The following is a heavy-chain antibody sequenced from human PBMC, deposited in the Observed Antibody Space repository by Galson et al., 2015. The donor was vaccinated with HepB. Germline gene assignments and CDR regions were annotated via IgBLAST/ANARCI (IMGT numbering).Heavy chain of an antibody. D-gene: IGHD2-8*02. J-gene: IGHJ4*02. V-gene: IGHV3-48*02. Sequence: SLRLSCAASGFTFNSYSMKWVRQAPGKGLEWVSYISSSSSTIYYADSVKGRFTISRDNAQNSLFLQMNGLRDEDTAVYYCARVARYCAAGACYHTYYLDSWCQGTLVTVSS. CDR3: ARVARYCAAGACYHTYYLDS. CDR2: ISSSSSTI. CDR1: GFTFNSYS.